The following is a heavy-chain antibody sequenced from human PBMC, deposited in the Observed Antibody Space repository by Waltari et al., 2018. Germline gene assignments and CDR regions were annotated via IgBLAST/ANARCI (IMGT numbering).Heavy chain of an antibody. CDR1: GYTFTSYD. CDR2: ISASTGNT. D-gene: IGHD3-10*01. J-gene: IGHJ4*02. Sequence: QVQLVQSGAEVKKPGASVKVSCKTSGYTFTSYDITWVRQAPGQGLEWMGWISASTGNTTNAQSCKGRVTMTTDTSTSTAYMEVRNLRSDDTAVYYCARPYYSGSGYLDYWGQGTLVTVSS. CDR3: ARPYYSGSGYLDY. V-gene: IGHV1-18*01.